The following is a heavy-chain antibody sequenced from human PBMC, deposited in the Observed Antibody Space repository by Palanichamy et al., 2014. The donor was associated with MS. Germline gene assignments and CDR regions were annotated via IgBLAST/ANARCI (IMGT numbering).Heavy chain of an antibody. Sequence: QVQLVESGGGVVQPGRSLRLSCAASGFTFSSYGMHWVRQAPGKGLEWVAVISYDGSNKYYADSVKGRFTISRDNSKNTLYLQMNSLRAEDTAVYYCASYDSSGDYHYGMDVWGQGTTVTVSS. D-gene: IGHD3-22*01. J-gene: IGHJ6*02. V-gene: IGHV3-30*03. CDR1: GFTFSSYG. CDR3: ASYDSSGDYHYGMDV. CDR2: ISYDGSNK.